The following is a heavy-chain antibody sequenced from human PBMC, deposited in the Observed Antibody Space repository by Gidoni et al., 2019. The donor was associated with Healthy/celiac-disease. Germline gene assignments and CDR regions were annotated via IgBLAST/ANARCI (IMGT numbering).Heavy chain of an antibody. J-gene: IGHJ4*02. CDR2: IYHSGSP. CDR3: ARDRTRHSSSHIRYFDY. V-gene: IGHV4-4*02. Sequence: QVQLQESGPGLVKPSGTLSLTCAVSGGSISRSNWWSWVRQPPGPGLEWIGEIYHSGSPNYNPSLKSRVTISVDKSKNQFSLKLSSVTAADTAVYYCARDRTRHSSSHIRYFDYWGQGTLVTVSS. D-gene: IGHD6-13*01. CDR1: GGSISRSNW.